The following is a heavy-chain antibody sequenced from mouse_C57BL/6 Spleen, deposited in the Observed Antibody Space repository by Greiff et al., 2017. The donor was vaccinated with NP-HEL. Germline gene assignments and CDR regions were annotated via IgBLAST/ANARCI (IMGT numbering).Heavy chain of an antibody. CDR3: ARRVLLGTWYFDV. Sequence: EVQLQESGPELVKPGASVKIPCKASGYTFTDYNMDWVKQSHGKSLEWIGDINPNNGGTIYNQTFKGKATLTVDKSSSTAYMELRSLTSEDTAVYYCARRVLLGTWYFDVWGTGTTVTVSS. CDR2: INPNNGGT. J-gene: IGHJ1*03. V-gene: IGHV1-18*01. CDR1: GYTFTDYN. D-gene: IGHD1-1*02.